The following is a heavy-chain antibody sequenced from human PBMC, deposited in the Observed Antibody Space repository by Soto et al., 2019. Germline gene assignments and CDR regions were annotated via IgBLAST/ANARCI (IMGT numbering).Heavy chain of an antibody. CDR3: ARDWGFGF. J-gene: IGHJ4*02. V-gene: IGHV1-46*01. CDR1: GYTFSSYY. Sequence: ASVKVSCKASGYTFSSYYMHWVRQAPGQGLEWMGVINPSGDSTTYAQKFQGRVTMTKDTSTSTLYMELSSLRSEDTAVYYCARDWGFGFWGQGTLVTVSS. CDR2: INPSGDST. D-gene: IGHD3-16*01.